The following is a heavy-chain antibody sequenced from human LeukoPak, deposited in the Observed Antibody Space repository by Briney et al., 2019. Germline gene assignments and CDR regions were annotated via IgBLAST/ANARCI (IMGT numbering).Heavy chain of an antibody. CDR2: ISYDGSNK. CDR1: GLSFSDNR. CDR3: ARDLKAN. J-gene: IGHJ4*02. V-gene: IGHV3-30*03. Sequence: PGGSLRLSCAVSGLSFSDNRMIWVRQAPGKGLEWVAVISYDGSNKYYADSVKGRFTISRDNSKNTLYLQMNSLRAEDTAVYYCARDLKANWGQGTLVTVSS.